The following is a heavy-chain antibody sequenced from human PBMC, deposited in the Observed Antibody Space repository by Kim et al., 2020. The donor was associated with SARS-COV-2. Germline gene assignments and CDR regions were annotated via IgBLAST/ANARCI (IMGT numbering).Heavy chain of an antibody. J-gene: IGHJ4*02. CDR2: IKSKTDGGTT. CDR3: TTDFPSPARGYSGYALWGVDY. D-gene: IGHD5-12*01. Sequence: GGSLRLSCAASGFTFSNAWMSWVRQAPGKGLEWVGRIKSKTDGGTTDYAAPVKGRFTISRDDSKNTLYLQMNSLKTEDTAVYYCTTDFPSPARGYSGYALWGVDYWGQGTLVTVSS. V-gene: IGHV3-15*01. CDR1: GFTFSNAW.